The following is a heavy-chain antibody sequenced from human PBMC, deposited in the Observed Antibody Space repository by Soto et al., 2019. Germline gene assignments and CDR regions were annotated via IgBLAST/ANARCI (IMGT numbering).Heavy chain of an antibody. CDR1: GASISGFY. Sequence: SETLSLTCTVSGASISGFYWSWIRKSAGKGLEWIGRIYATGTTDYNPSLKSRVMMSVDTPKKQFSLKLRSVTAADTAVYYCVRDGTKTLRDWFDPWGQGISVTISS. D-gene: IGHD1-1*01. V-gene: IGHV4-4*07. CDR3: VRDGTKTLRDWFDP. CDR2: IYATGTT. J-gene: IGHJ5*02.